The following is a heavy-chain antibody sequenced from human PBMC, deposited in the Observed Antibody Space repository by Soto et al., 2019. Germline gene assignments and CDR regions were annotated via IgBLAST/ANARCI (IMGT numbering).Heavy chain of an antibody. D-gene: IGHD4-17*01. V-gene: IGHV1-58*01. CDR1: GFTFTGSA. CDR2: IVVGSGNT. Sequence: GASVKVSCKASGFTFTGSAVQWVRQARGQRLEWIGWIVVGSGNTKYAQKFQERVNITRDMSTSTAYLEVSSLRSEDAAVYYCAAPGACGDYDQFDYWGQGTLVTVSS. CDR3: AAPGACGDYDQFDY. J-gene: IGHJ4*02.